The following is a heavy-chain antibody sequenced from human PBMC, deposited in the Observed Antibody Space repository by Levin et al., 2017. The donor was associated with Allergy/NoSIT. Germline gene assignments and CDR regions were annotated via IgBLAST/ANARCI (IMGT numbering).Heavy chain of an antibody. CDR1: GYTFDGYS. D-gene: IGHD4-17*01. Sequence: GASVKVSCKASGYTFDGYSIHWVRQAPGQGLEWMGWINPNRGDAKYAQKFQGRVTMTSDTSISTAYMVLSSLRSNDTAVYFCARSTVTTAPFDYWGQGTLVTVSS. J-gene: IGHJ4*02. V-gene: IGHV1-2*02. CDR2: INPNRGDA. CDR3: ARSTVTTAPFDY.